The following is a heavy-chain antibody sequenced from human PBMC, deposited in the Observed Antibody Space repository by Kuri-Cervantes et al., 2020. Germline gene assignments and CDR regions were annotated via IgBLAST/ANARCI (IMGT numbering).Heavy chain of an antibody. CDR2: IYTSGST. CDR3: AREPPPSYYYDISPLDP. V-gene: IGHV4-4*07. J-gene: IGHJ5*02. CDR1: GGSISSYY. Sequence: GSLRLSCTVSGGSISSYYWSWIRQPAGKGLEWIGRIYTSGSTNYNPSLKSRVTMSVDTSKNQFSLKLSSVTAADTAVYYCAREPPPSYYYDISPLDPWGQGTLVTVSS. D-gene: IGHD3-22*01.